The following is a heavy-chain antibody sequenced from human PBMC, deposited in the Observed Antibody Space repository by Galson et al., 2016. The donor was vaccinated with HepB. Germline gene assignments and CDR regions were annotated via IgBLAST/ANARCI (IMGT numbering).Heavy chain of an antibody. V-gene: IGHV3-53*01. Sequence: SLRLSCAASGFSVSGYYMSWVRQAPGKGLEWVSVLYSGGYTYYADSVKGRFTISRDNSKNTLYLQMNSLRVDDTAFYYCASGLGTHYFDYWGQGTLVTVSS. J-gene: IGHJ4*02. CDR2: LYSGGYT. CDR3: ASGLGTHYFDY. CDR1: GFSVSGYY. D-gene: IGHD1-1*01.